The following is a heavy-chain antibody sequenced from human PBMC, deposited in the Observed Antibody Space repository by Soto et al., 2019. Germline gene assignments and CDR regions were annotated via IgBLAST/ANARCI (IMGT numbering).Heavy chain of an antibody. J-gene: IGHJ6*02. V-gene: IGHV3-7*05. D-gene: IGHD3-16*01. CDR1: GFTFSPYW. CDR3: ARDWGAPGRESAFGYYFHFGMDV. Sequence: EVQLVESGGGLVQPGGSLRLSCAASGFTFSPYWMSWVRQAPGKGLEWVAKIKEDGSEAYYVESVKGRFTISRDNAKTSLYLDMHSLGGEDTAVYYCARDWGAPGRESAFGYYFHFGMDVWGQGTTVTVPS. CDR2: IKEDGSEA.